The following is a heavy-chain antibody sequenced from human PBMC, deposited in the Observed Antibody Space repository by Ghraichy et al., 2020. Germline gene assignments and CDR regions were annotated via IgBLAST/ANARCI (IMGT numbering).Heavy chain of an antibody. D-gene: IGHD1-7*01. CDR2: MNPNSGNT. Sequence: ASVKVSCKASGYTFTSYDINWVRQATGQGLEWMGWMNPNSGNTGYAQKFQGRVTMTRNTSISTAYMELSSLRSEDTAVYYCARGFELGIWFDPWGQGTLVTVSS. J-gene: IGHJ5*02. CDR1: GYTFTSYD. CDR3: ARGFELGIWFDP. V-gene: IGHV1-8*01.